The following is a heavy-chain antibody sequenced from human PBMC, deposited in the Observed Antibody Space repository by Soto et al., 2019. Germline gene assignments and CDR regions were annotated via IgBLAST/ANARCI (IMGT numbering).Heavy chain of an antibody. Sequence: GGSLRLSYAASGFTFSSYAMSWVRQAPGKGLEWVSAISGSGGSTYYADSVKGRFTISRDNSKNTLYLQMNSLRAEDTAVYYCAKRSGYYYGMDVWGQGTTVTVSS. J-gene: IGHJ6*02. D-gene: IGHD3-3*01. CDR3: AKRSGYYYGMDV. CDR1: GFTFSSYA. CDR2: ISGSGGST. V-gene: IGHV3-23*01.